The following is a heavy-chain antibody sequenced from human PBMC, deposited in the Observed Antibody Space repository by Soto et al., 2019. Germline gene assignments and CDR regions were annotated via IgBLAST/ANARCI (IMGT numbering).Heavy chain of an antibody. V-gene: IGHV1-69*01. CDR1: GGTFSSYA. D-gene: IGHD3-10*01. CDR3: ARDYYGSGSYYRITGYDAFDI. J-gene: IGHJ3*02. CDR2: IIPILGTA. Sequence: QVQLVQSGAEVKKPGSSVKVSCKASGGTFSSYAISWVRQAPGQGLEWMGGIIPILGTANYAQKFQGRVTITADESTSTAYMELSSLRSEDTAVYYCARDYYGSGSYYRITGYDAFDIWGQGTMVTVSS.